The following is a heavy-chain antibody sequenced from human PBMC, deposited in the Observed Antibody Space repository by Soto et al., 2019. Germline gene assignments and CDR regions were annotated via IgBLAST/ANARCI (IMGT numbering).Heavy chain of an antibody. CDR2: MYYSGTT. CDR1: CGSINSSDFY. D-gene: IGHD3-22*01. J-gene: IGHJ5*02. V-gene: IGHV4-39*01. Sequence: ASETLSLTCTVSCGSINSSDFYWGWLRPPPGKGLDFIGSMYYSGTTYYNPSLKNRITISVDTSKNQFSLMLISVTAADTAVYYCAVVDSTGNWFDPWGQGTLVTVSS. CDR3: AVVDSTGNWFDP.